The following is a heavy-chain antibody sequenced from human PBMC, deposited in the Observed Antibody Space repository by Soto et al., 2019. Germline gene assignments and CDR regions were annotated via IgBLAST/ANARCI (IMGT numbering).Heavy chain of an antibody. Sequence: SETLSLTCSVSGGSISSSSYNWDWIRQPPGKGLEWIGTIYYNGDTDYNPSLKSRATISVDASDYQFSLKLSSVTAADTSIYYCARFSGNAFDTWGHGTMVTV. V-gene: IGHV4-39*01. CDR2: IYYNGDT. CDR1: GGSISSSSYN. CDR3: ARFSGNAFDT. J-gene: IGHJ3*02.